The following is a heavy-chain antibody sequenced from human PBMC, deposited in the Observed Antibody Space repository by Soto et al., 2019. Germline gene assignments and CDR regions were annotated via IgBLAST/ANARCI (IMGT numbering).Heavy chain of an antibody. J-gene: IGHJ4*02. Sequence: EVQLLESGGGLVQPGGSLRLSCAASGFTFSSYAMSWVRQAPGKGLEWVSAISGSGGSTYYADSVKGRFTISRDNSKNTLYLQMNSLRAEDTAVYYSAKALAGDRSFDYWGQGTLVTVSS. V-gene: IGHV3-23*01. CDR2: ISGSGGST. CDR3: AKALAGDRSFDY. CDR1: GFTFSSYA. D-gene: IGHD3-16*01.